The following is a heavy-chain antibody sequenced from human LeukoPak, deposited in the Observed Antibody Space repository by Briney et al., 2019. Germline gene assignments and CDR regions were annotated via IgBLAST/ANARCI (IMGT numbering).Heavy chain of an antibody. Sequence: GGSLRLSCAVSGFTVRSNYMDWVRQAPGKGLEWVSVIYSDGTTYYADSVRGRFTISRDNSKNTLYLQMNSLRAEDTAVCYCAREHYNVLTGRGGYFDYWGQGTLVTVSS. J-gene: IGHJ4*02. CDR3: AREHYNVLTGRGGYFDY. D-gene: IGHD3-9*01. V-gene: IGHV3-53*01. CDR1: GFTVRSNY. CDR2: IYSDGTT.